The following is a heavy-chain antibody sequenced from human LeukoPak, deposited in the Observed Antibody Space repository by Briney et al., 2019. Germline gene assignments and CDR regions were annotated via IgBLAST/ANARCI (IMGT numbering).Heavy chain of an antibody. CDR2: AYYSGTT. J-gene: IGHJ4*02. CDR3: ARHSSSAWYYYFDY. D-gene: IGHD6-19*01. V-gene: IGHV4-39*01. Sequence: SETLSLTCTVSGGSISNSNYYWGWIRQPPGKGLEWIGGAYYSGTTYYSPSLKSRVTISVGTSRNHSSLNLNSVTAADTAVYYCARHSSSAWYYYFDYWGQGSFVTVSS. CDR1: GGSISNSNYY.